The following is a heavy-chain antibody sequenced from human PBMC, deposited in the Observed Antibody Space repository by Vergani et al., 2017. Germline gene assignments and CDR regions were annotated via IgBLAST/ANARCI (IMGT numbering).Heavy chain of an antibody. CDR3: ARGGTRYYFDY. V-gene: IGHV1-69*04. J-gene: IGHJ4*02. CDR1: GGTFSSYA. Sequence: QVQLVQSGAEVKKPGSSVKVSCKASGGTFSSYAISCVRQAPGQGLEWMGRIIPILGIANYAQKFQGRVTITADKSTSTAYMELSILRSEDTAVYYCARGGTRYYFDYWGQGTLVTVSS. CDR2: IIPILGIA. D-gene: IGHD3-16*01.